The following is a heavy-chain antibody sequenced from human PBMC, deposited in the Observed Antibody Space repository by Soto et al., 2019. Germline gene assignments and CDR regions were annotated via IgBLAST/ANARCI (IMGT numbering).Heavy chain of an antibody. CDR2: IKSKTDGGTT. V-gene: IGHV3-15*01. CDR1: GFTFSNAW. J-gene: IGHJ3*02. Sequence: PGGSLRLSCAASGFTFSNAWMSWVRQAPGKGLEWVGRIKSKTDGGTTDYAAPVKGRFTISRDDSKNTLYLQMNSLKTEDTAVYYCTTVSNDYGDGGAFDIWGQGTMVTVSS. CDR3: TTVSNDYGDGGAFDI. D-gene: IGHD4-17*01.